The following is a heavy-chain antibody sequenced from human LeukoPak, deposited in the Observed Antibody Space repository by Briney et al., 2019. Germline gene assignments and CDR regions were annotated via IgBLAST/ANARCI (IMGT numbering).Heavy chain of an antibody. CDR3: ARIIAVAGEYFEY. CDR2: IYAGGST. V-gene: IGHV3-66*01. CDR1: GFTVSGNY. D-gene: IGHD6-19*01. Sequence: GGSLRLSCAASGFTVSGNYMSWVRQAPGKGLEWVSVIYAGGSTYYADSVKGRFTISRNNSKNTLYLQMNSLRAEDTAVYYCARIIAVAGEYFEYWGQGSLVTVSS. J-gene: IGHJ4*02.